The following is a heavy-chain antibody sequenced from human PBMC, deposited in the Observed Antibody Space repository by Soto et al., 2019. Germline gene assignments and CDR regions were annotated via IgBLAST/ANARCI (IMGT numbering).Heavy chain of an antibody. V-gene: IGHV3-23*01. J-gene: IGHJ3*01. CDR3: AKHQIAMIVVKIYFGA. CDR2: ISDSGSTT. Sequence: EVQLLESGGALVQPGGSLRLSCAASGFTFSDYAMTWVRQAPGKGLEWVSSISDSGSTTYYADSVKGRFTISRDNSNNTLYLQMNTLRAEDTAVYYCAKHQIAMIVVKIYFGAWGQGTKVTVSS. CDR1: GFTFSDYA. D-gene: IGHD3-22*01.